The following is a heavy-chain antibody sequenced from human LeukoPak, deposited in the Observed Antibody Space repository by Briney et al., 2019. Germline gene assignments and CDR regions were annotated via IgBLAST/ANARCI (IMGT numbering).Heavy chain of an antibody. CDR3: ARRFRD. D-gene: IGHD5-24*01. CDR2: IRGDGSTK. J-gene: IGHJ4*02. V-gene: IGHV3-48*03. CDR1: GLTFSGFE. Sequence: GGSLRLSCVGSGLTFSGFEMNWVRQAPGKGLEWVSYIRGDGSTKTYADSVKGRFTISRDNAKNALYLQMNSLGAEDTAIYYCARRFRDWGQGALVTVSS.